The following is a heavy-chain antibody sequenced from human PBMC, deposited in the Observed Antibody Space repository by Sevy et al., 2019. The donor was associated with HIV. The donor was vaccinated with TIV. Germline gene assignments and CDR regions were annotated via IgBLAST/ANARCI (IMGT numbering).Heavy chain of an antibody. CDR1: GFTFSDYA. CDR2: ISSDATNK. CDR3: AKEDASSGYYFDY. D-gene: IGHD3-22*01. V-gene: IGHV3-30-3*01. Sequence: GGSLRLSCKASGFTFSDYAMHWVRQAPGKGPEWVAVISSDATNKFYADSEKDRFTISRDNSKNTLYLQMNSLRAEDTAVYYCAKEDASSGYYFDYWGQGTLVTVSS. J-gene: IGHJ4*02.